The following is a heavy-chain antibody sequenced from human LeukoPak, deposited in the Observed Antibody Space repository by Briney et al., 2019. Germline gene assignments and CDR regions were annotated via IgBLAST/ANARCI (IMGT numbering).Heavy chain of an antibody. CDR1: GFTFSHYA. V-gene: IGHV3-23*01. CDR3: ARGALELTPDSR. J-gene: IGHJ4*02. CDR2: IGGSGGSK. Sequence: GGSVRLSCAASGFTFSHYAMTWVRQAPGKGLEGVSTIGGSGGSKFYADSVKGRLTISRDNSKNTLYLQMDSLRVDDTAVYYCARGALELTPDSRWGQGTLVTVSS. D-gene: IGHD1-7*01.